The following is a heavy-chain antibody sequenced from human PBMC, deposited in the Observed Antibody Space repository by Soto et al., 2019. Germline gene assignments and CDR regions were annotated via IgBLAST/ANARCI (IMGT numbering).Heavy chain of an antibody. V-gene: IGHV3-30-3*01. CDR2: ISYDGSNK. CDR1: GFTFSSYA. Sequence: GGSLRLSCAASGFTFSSYAMHWVRQAPGKGLEWVAVISYDGSNKYYADSVKGRFTISRDNSKNTLYLQMNSLRAEDTAVYYCARDADFGYCSSTSCYAFDIWGQGTMVTVSS. J-gene: IGHJ3*02. D-gene: IGHD2-2*03. CDR3: ARDADFGYCSSTSCYAFDI.